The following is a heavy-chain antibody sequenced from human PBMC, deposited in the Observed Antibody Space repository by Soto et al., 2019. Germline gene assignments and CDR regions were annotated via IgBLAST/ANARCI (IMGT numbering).Heavy chain of an antibody. D-gene: IGHD3-22*01. Sequence: QVQLVQSGAEVKKPGSSVKVSCKASGGTFSSYAISWVRQAPGQGLEWMGGIIPIFGTANYAQKFQGRVTITSDESTSTAYRELSSLRSEDTAVYYCAREAITMVVVRHYYGMDVWGQGTTVTVSS. CDR3: AREAITMVVVRHYYGMDV. CDR2: IIPIFGTA. CDR1: GGTFSSYA. V-gene: IGHV1-69*05. J-gene: IGHJ6*02.